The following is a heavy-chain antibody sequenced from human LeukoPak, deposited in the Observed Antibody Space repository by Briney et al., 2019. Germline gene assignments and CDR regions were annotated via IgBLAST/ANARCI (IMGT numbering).Heavy chain of an antibody. CDR3: ARQTYYDFWSGYSDYFDY. CDR2: ISAYNGNT. J-gene: IGHJ4*02. V-gene: IGHV1-18*01. CDR1: GYTFTSYG. D-gene: IGHD3-3*01. Sequence: ASVKVSCKASGYTFTSYGISWVRQAPGQGLEWMGWISAYNGNTNYAQKLQGRVTMTTDTSTSTAYMELRSLRSDDTAVYYCARQTYYDFWSGYSDYFDYWGQGTLVTVSS.